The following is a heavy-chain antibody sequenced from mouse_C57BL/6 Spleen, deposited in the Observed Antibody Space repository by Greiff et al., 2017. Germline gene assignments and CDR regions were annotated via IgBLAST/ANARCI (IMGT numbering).Heavy chain of an antibody. CDR2: IYPGDGDT. CDR3: ARCPSLYDSYYGGAMDY. Sequence: VQLQQSGAELVKPGASVKISCKASGYAFSSYWMNWVKQRPGKGLEWIGQIYPGDGDTNYNGKFKGKATLTADKSSSTAYMQLSSLTSEDSAVYVCARCPSLYDSYYGGAMDYLGQGTSVTVSS. CDR1: GYAFSSYW. J-gene: IGHJ4*01. D-gene: IGHD2-3*01. V-gene: IGHV1-80*01.